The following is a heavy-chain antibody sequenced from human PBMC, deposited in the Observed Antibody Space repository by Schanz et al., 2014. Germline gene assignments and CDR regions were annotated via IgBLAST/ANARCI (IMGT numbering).Heavy chain of an antibody. CDR3: ARPRFDYGEVDD. V-gene: IGHV3-33*01. Sequence: QVQLVESGGGVVQPGGSLRLSCAASGFIFSNYGMHWVRQAPGKGLEWVAVIWTGGSGKYYADSVEGRFTISRDRCQNALYLRMSSLRAEDAAGYYCARPRFDYGEVDDWGQGTLVTVSS. D-gene: IGHD4-17*01. CDR1: GFIFSNYG. CDR2: IWTGGSGK. J-gene: IGHJ4*02.